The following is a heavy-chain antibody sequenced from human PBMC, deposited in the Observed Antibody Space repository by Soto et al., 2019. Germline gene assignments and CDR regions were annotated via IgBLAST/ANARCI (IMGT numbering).Heavy chain of an antibody. CDR2: IIPILGIA. J-gene: IGHJ3*02. V-gene: IGHV1-69*02. CDR3: ARRAYCSSTSCSTPDAFDI. D-gene: IGHD2-2*01. CDR1: GGTFSSYT. Sequence: QVQLVQSGAEVKKPGSSVKVSCKASGGTFSSYTISWVRQAPGQGLEWMGRIIPILGIANYAKKFQGRVTITADKSTSTAYMELSSLRSEDTAVYYCARRAYCSSTSCSTPDAFDIWGQGTMVTVSS.